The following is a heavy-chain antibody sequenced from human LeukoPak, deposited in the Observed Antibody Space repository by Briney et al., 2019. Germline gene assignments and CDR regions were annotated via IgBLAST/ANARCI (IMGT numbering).Heavy chain of an antibody. J-gene: IGHJ5*02. Sequence: PSETLSLTCTVSGGSISSSSYYWGWIRQPPGKGLEWIGSIYYSGSTYYSPSLKSRVTISVDTSKNQFSLKLSSVTAADTAVYYCARDAVSSGYYYGGWFDPWGQGTLVTVSS. D-gene: IGHD3-22*01. CDR3: ARDAVSSGYYYGGWFDP. V-gene: IGHV4-39*07. CDR1: GGSISSSSYY. CDR2: IYYSGST.